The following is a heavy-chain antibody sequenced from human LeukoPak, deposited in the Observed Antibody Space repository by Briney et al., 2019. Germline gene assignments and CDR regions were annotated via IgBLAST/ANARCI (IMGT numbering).Heavy chain of an antibody. CDR1: GYTFTSYY. CDR2: INPSGGST. CDR3: ARGGWSTRHKSTVVKSSVIDY. J-gene: IGHJ4*02. Sequence: ASVKVSCKASGYTFTSYYMHWVRQAPGQGLEWMGIINPSGGSTSYVQKFQGRVTMTRDTSTSTVYMELSSLRSEDTAVYYCARGGWSTRHKSTVVKSSVIDYWGQGTLVTVSS. D-gene: IGHD4-23*01. V-gene: IGHV1-46*01.